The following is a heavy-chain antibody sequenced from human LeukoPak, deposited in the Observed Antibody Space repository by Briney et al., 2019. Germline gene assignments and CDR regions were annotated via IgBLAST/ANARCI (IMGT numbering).Heavy chain of an antibody. CDR2: INPNSGGT. J-gene: IGHJ5*02. CDR1: GYTFTDYY. CDR3: AKDLEL. Sequence: GSVKLSCKASGYTFTDYYINWGRQAPGQGLEWMGWINPNSGGTNYAQNFQGRVTMTRDTSISTAYMELSRLRSDDTAVYYCAKDLELWGQGTLVAVSS. V-gene: IGHV1-2*02.